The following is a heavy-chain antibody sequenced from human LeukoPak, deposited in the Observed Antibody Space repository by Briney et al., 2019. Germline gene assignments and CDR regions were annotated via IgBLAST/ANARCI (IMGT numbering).Heavy chain of an antibody. D-gene: IGHD6-13*01. V-gene: IGHV1-69*06. CDR2: IIPIFGTA. Sequence: SVKVSCKASGGTFSSYAISWVRQAPGQGLEWMGGIIPIFGTANYAQKFQGRVTITADKSTSTAYMELSSLRSEDTAVYYCASGVAAAGILWWFDPWGQGTLVTVSS. CDR1: GGTFSSYA. CDR3: ASGVAAAGILWWFDP. J-gene: IGHJ5*02.